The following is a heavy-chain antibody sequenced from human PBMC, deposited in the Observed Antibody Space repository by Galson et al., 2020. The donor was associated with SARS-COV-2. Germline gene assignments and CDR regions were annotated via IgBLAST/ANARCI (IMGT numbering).Heavy chain of an antibody. D-gene: IGHD3-9*01. J-gene: IGHJ4*02. Sequence: SETLSLTCTVSARSISSGAYYWTWIRQHPGKGLEWIGNIYYSENTYYNPSLKSRLTISLDTSKNQLSLKVSSVTAADTAVYHCARGILTGRYVDYWGQGGLVAVSS. CDR3: ARGILTGRYVDY. V-gene: IGHV4-31*03. CDR1: ARSISSGAYY. CDR2: IYYSENT.